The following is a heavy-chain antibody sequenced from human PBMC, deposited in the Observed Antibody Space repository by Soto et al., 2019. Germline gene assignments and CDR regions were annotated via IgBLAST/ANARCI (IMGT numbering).Heavy chain of an antibody. Sequence: PSETLSLTCTVSGGSISSGGYYWILIRQHPGKGLEWIGYIYYSGSTYYNPSLKSRVTISVYTSKNQFSLKLSSVTAADTAVYYGASLPGTSAFDDWGQGTLVTDSS. CDR1: GGSISSGGYY. CDR3: ASLPGTSAFDD. D-gene: IGHD2-2*01. V-gene: IGHV4-31*03. J-gene: IGHJ4*02. CDR2: IYYSGST.